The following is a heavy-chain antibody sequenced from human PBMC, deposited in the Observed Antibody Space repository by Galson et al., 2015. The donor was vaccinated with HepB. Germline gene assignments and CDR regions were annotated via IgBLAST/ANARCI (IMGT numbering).Heavy chain of an antibody. CDR3: ARDILVDAFDI. D-gene: IGHD2-21*01. V-gene: IGHV3-66*01. J-gene: IGHJ3*02. Sequence: SLRPSRAGSGFTARSNYMNWVRQAPGKGLAWVSVIYSGGSTHPADSVKGSFTIPRANSKNTLYLQMNSLRVEDTAVYYCARDILVDAFDIWGQGTMVTVSS. CDR1: GFTARSNY. CDR2: IYSGGST.